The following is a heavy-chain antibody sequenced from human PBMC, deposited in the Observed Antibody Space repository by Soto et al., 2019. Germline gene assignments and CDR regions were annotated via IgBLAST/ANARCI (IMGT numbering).Heavy chain of an antibody. CDR1: GYTFTSYY. CDR3: ARAFYYDSSGYYPDAFDI. D-gene: IGHD3-22*01. V-gene: IGHV1-46*01. J-gene: IGHJ3*02. CDR2: INPSGGST. Sequence: GASVKVSCKASGYTFTSYYMHWVRQAPGQGLEWMGIINPSGGSTSYAQKFQGRVTMTRDTSTSTVYMELSSLRSEDTAVYYCARAFYYDSSGYYPDAFDIWGQGTMVTVSS.